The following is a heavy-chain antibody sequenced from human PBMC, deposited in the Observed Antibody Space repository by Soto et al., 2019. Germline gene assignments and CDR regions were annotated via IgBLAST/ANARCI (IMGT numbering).Heavy chain of an antibody. D-gene: IGHD5-12*01. Sequence: GGSLRLSCAASGFTFSSYSMNWVRQAPGKGLEWVSSISSSSSYIYYADSVKGRFTISRDNAKNSLYLQMNSLRAEDTAVYYCAREKSGYDYPPDGYYYYMDVWGKGTTVTVSS. V-gene: IGHV3-21*01. J-gene: IGHJ6*03. CDR1: GFTFSSYS. CDR2: ISSSSSYI. CDR3: AREKSGYDYPPDGYYYYMDV.